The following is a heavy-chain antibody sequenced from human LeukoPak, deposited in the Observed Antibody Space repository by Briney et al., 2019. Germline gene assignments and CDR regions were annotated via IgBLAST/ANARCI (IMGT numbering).Heavy chain of an antibody. CDR2: IYYSGST. Sequence: SETLSLTCTVSGGSISSSSYYWGWIRQPPGKGLEWNGSIYYSGSTYYNPSLKSRVTISVDTSKNQFSLKLSSVIAADTAVYYCARTTEGYCRSTSCYGFYYSYYMDVWGKGTTVTISS. D-gene: IGHD2-2*01. J-gene: IGHJ6*03. CDR3: ARTTEGYCRSTSCYGFYYSYYMDV. CDR1: GGSISSSSYY. V-gene: IGHV4-39*07.